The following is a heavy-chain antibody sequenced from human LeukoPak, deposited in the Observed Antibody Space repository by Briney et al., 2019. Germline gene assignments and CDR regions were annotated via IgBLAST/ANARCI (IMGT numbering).Heavy chain of an antibody. Sequence: GGSLRLSCAASGFTFDDYTMHWVRQAPGKGLEWVSLISWDGGSTYYADSVKGRFTISRDNSQNTLYLQMNSLRAEDTAIYYCAKDRPNYYESNGDYYRRDGDYWGQGTLVTVSS. D-gene: IGHD3-22*01. V-gene: IGHV3-43*01. CDR2: ISWDGGST. CDR3: AKDRPNYYESNGDYYRRDGDY. J-gene: IGHJ4*02. CDR1: GFTFDDYT.